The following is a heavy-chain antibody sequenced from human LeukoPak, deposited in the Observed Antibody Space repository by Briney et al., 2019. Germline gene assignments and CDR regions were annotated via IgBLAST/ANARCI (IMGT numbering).Heavy chain of an antibody. D-gene: IGHD6-13*01. CDR1: GYSFTSYW. J-gene: IGHJ4*02. Sequence: SGESPKISCKGSGYSFTSYWIGWVRQMRGKLLELMGIFYPGDSDTSYSPSFQGQVTISADKSIITAYLQWSSLKASDTAMYYCARLATKPGIAAAGYYFDYWGQGTLVTVSS. CDR3: ARLATKPGIAAAGYYFDY. V-gene: IGHV5-51*01. CDR2: FYPGDSDT.